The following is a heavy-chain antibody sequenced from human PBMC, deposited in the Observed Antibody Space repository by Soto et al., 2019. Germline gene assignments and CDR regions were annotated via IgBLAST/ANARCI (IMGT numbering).Heavy chain of an antibody. CDR2: LYADGST. Sequence: XESLLLSGAASGFPINVTYLSWVRQAPGKGLEWLSVLYADGSTYYIDSVKGRFRISRDNAKNTLYLQMDNLRADDTAMYFCARTAEGDTPRTHWYFDLWGRGTPVTVSS. D-gene: IGHD6-25*01. CDR1: GFPINVTY. CDR3: ARTAEGDTPRTHWYFDL. J-gene: IGHJ2*01. V-gene: IGHV3-53*01.